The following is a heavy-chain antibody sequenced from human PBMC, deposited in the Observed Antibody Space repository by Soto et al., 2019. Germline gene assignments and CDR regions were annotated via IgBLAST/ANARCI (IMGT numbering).Heavy chain of an antibody. Sequence: GGSLRLSCAASGFTFSSYAMSWVRQAPGKGLEWVSAISGSGGSTYYADSVKGRFTISRDNSKNTLYLQMNSLRAEDTTVYYCAKDGGGYDSIPDSPWGQGTLVTVSS. CDR3: AKDGGGYDSIPDSP. V-gene: IGHV3-23*01. D-gene: IGHD5-12*01. J-gene: IGHJ5*02. CDR2: ISGSGGST. CDR1: GFTFSSYA.